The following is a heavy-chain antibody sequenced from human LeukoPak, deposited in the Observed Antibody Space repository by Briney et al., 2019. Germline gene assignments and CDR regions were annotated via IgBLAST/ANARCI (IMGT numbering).Heavy chain of an antibody. CDR2: IKSDGSSI. D-gene: IGHD4-23*01. Sequence: GGSLRLSCAASGFSFSSYWMHWVRQAPGKGLVWVSRIKSDGSSIMYADSVRGRFTISRDNAKNTLYLQMNSLRAEDTAVYYCARDLDYGGRSNFDHWGQGTLVTVSS. CDR3: ARDLDYGGRSNFDH. J-gene: IGHJ4*02. V-gene: IGHV3-74*03. CDR1: GFSFSSYW.